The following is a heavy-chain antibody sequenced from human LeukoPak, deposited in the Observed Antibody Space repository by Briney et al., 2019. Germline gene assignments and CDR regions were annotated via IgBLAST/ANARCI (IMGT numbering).Heavy chain of an antibody. J-gene: IGHJ4*02. V-gene: IGHV3-23*01. D-gene: IGHD3-22*01. Sequence: GALRLSCATSGFTFSSYAMTWVRQAPGKGLEWVSSISGSGGSTYYADSVKGRFTISRDNSKNTLYLQMNSLRAEDTAVYYCATITMTRNWGQGTLVTVSS. CDR1: GFTFSSYA. CDR3: ATITMTRN. CDR2: ISGSGGST.